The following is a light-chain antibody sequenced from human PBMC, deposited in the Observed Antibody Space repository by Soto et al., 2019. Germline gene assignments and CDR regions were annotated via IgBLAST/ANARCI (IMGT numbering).Light chain of an antibody. V-gene: IGKV1-5*03. Sequence: SQMTQSPPTLYGYLGDRVTITCRASQTISSWLAWYQQKPGKAPKLLIYKASTLKSGVPSRFSGSGSGTEFTLTISSLQPDDFATYYCQHYNNYSEAFGQGAKVDIK. CDR2: KAS. CDR3: QHYNNYSEA. CDR1: QTISSW. J-gene: IGKJ1*01.